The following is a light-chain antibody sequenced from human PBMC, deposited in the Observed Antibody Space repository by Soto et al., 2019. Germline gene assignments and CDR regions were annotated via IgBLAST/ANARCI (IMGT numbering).Light chain of an antibody. V-gene: IGKV4-1*01. Sequence: DIVMTQSPDSLAVSLGERATINCKSSQSVLYSSNNKNYLVWYQQKPGQPPKLLIYWASTRESGVPDRFSGSGSGTDFTLTISSLQAEDVAVYYCQQYYDIPWTFGQGTKVEI. CDR3: QQYYDIPWT. CDR1: QSVLYSSNNKNY. CDR2: WAS. J-gene: IGKJ1*01.